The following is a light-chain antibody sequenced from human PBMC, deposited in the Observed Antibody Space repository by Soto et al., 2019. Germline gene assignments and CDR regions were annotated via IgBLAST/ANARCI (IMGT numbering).Light chain of an antibody. CDR1: QSIINY. Sequence: DIQMTQSPSSLSASVGDRVTITCRASQSIINYLNWYQQKPGKAPNLLIYAASSLRSGVPARFSGSGSGTDFTLTISSRQPEDFATYFCQQSYTTPRTCGQGTTVDIK. CDR2: AAS. V-gene: IGKV1-39*01. CDR3: QQSYTTPRT. J-gene: IGKJ1*01.